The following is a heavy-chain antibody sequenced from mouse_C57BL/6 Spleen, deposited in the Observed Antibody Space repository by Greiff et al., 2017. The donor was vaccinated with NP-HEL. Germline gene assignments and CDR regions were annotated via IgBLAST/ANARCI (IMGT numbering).Heavy chain of an antibody. Sequence: QVHVKQSGAELARPGASVKMSCKASGYTFTSYTMHWVKQRPGQGLEWIGYINPSSGYTKYNQKFKDKATLTADKSSSTAYMQLSSLTSEDSAVYYCAREVTFDYWGQGTTLTVSS. V-gene: IGHV1-4*01. CDR3: AREVTFDY. D-gene: IGHD2-5*01. CDR2: INPSSGYT. CDR1: GYTFTSYT. J-gene: IGHJ2*01.